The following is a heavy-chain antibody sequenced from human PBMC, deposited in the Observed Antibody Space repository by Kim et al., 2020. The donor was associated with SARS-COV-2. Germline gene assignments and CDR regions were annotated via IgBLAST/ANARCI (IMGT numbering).Heavy chain of an antibody. D-gene: IGHD1-26*01. CDR2: ISWNSGSK. J-gene: IGHJ6*02. CDR1: GFTFDDYA. CDR3: ANLVLPYSGSAKGYYYGMDV. V-gene: IGHV3-9*01. Sequence: GGSLRLSCAASGFTFDDYAMHWVRQAPGKGLEWVSGISWNSGSKGYAASVKGRITISRDNAKNSLFLQMNSLRAEDTALYYCANLVLPYSGSAKGYYYGMDVWGQGTTVTVSS.